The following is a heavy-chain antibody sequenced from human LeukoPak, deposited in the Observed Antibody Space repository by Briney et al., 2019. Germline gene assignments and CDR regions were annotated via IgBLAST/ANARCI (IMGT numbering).Heavy chain of an antibody. CDR2: IYYSGST. CDR3: ARVYYSNSYDYWYFDL. CDR1: GGSISSYY. J-gene: IGHJ2*01. Sequence: SETLSLTCTVSGGSISSYYWNWIRQPPGKGLEWIAYIYYSGSTNYNPSLKSRVTIPVDTSKNQFSLKLSSVTAADTAVYYCARVYYSNSYDYWYFDLWGRGTLVTVSS. V-gene: IGHV4-59*01. D-gene: IGHD6-13*01.